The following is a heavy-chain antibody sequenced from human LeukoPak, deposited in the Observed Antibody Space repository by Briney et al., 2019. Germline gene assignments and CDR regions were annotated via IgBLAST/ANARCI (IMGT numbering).Heavy chain of an antibody. Sequence: SVKVSCKLSGGTFTRDAISWVRQAPGEGLEWMGRILPPLSTKNYARKFQGRVTLTADKSTGTAYMELSSLRSEDTAIYYCARGLDWNDLHLDVWGKGTTVIVSS. V-gene: IGHV1-69*04. CDR3: ARGLDWNDLHLDV. CDR2: ILPPLSTK. CDR1: GGTFTRDA. D-gene: IGHD1-1*01. J-gene: IGHJ6*04.